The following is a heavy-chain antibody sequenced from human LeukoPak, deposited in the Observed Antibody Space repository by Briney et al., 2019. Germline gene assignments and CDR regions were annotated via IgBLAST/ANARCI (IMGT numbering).Heavy chain of an antibody. CDR2: IYYSGST. CDR1: GVSISSYY. V-gene: IGHV4-59*01. CDR3: AGALFEGYYYGSGSLFD. Sequence: SETLSLTCTVSGVSISSYYWSWIRQHPGKGLEWIGYIYYSGSTYYNPSLKSRVTISVDTSKNQFSLKLSSVTAADTAVYYCAGALFEGYYYGSGSLFDWGQGTLVTVSS. D-gene: IGHD3-10*01. J-gene: IGHJ4*02.